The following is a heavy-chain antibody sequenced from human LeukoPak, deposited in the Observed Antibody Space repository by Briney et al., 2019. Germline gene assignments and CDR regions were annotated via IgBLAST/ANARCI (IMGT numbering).Heavy chain of an antibody. CDR1: GFTVSSHY. Sequence: RTGGSLRLSRAASGFTVSSHYMSGVRQAPGKGPEWVSIISGGGFINYADSVRGRFTISRDNSKNTLYLQMNSLRDEDTAVYYCARDRDYSGSGSPDYWGQGTLVTVS. CDR3: ARDRDYSGSGSPDY. V-gene: IGHV3-66*01. CDR2: ISGGGFI. D-gene: IGHD3-10*01. J-gene: IGHJ4*02.